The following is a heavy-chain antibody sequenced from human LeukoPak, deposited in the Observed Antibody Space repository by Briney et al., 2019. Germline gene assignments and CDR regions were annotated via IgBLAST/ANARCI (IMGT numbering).Heavy chain of an antibody. D-gene: IGHD6-6*01. V-gene: IGHV3-73*01. Sequence: PGGSLKLSCAASGFTFSVSAMYWVRQASGKGLEWVGRIRNKANNYATAYAASLKGRFTISRDDSKNTAYLQMNSPETEDTAMCYCTYTSSSGVVYWGQGTLVTVSS. J-gene: IGHJ4*02. CDR2: IRNKANNYAT. CDR1: GFTFSVSA. CDR3: TYTSSSGVVY.